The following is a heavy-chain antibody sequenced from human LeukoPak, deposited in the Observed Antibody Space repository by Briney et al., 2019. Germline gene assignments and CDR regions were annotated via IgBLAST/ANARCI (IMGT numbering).Heavy chain of an antibody. CDR2: IYYSGST. V-gene: IGHV4-61*05. D-gene: IGHD6-13*01. CDR3: ASHPGIAAAGSSESEWYFDY. Sequence: SETLSLTCTVSGGSISSSSYYWGWIRQPPGKGLEWIGYIYYSGSTNYNPSLKSRVTISVDTSKNQFSLKLSSVTAADTAVYYCASHPGIAAAGSSESEWYFDYWGQGTLVTVSS. J-gene: IGHJ4*02. CDR1: GGSISSSSYY.